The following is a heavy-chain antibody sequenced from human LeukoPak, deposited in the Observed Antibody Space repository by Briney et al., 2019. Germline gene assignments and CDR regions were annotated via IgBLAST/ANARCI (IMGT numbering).Heavy chain of an antibody. J-gene: IGHJ4*02. CDR2: ISYDGSNK. V-gene: IGHV3-30-3*01. Sequence: GGSLRNSRAASGFTFSNYALHWVRQAPGKGLEWVAVISYDGSNKYYADSVKGRFTISRDNAKNSLYLQMNSLRAEDTAVYYCAREPFSGYDYFDYWGQGTLVTVSS. CDR1: GFTFSNYA. D-gene: IGHD5-12*01. CDR3: AREPFSGYDYFDY.